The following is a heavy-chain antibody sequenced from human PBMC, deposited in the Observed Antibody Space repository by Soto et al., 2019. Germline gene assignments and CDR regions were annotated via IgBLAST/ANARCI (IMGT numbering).Heavy chain of an antibody. J-gene: IGHJ4*02. CDR2: ISYDGSNK. V-gene: IGHV3-30*18. CDR1: EFTFSNYA. D-gene: IGHD6-19*01. CDR3: AKEYTSGWYYFDY. Sequence: GGSLRLSCAASEFTFSNYAMSWVRQAPGKGLEWVAVISYDGSNKYYADSVKGRFTISRDSSKNTLYLQMNSLRAEDTAVYHCAKEYTSGWYYFDYWGQGTLVTVSS.